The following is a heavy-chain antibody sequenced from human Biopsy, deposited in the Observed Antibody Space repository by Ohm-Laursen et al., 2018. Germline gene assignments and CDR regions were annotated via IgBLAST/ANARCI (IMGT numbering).Heavy chain of an antibody. CDR2: VYYTGTT. J-gene: IGHJ1*01. CDR3: ARGSNEYGGLYFPH. CDR1: GGSISSYH. V-gene: IGHV4-59*08. Sequence: SDTLSLTCTVSGGSISSYHWTWIRQPPGKGLEWLGYVYYTGTTNYNPSLESRVTMSLDSSKKLFSLRLTSVTAADTAVYYCARGSNEYGGLYFPHWGQGTLVTVSS. D-gene: IGHD4-23*01.